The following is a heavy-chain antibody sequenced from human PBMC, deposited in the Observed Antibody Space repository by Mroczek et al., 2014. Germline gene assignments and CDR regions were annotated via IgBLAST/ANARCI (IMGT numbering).Heavy chain of an antibody. CDR3: ARGSGXGYNYQRPTYYFDY. CDR2: INHSGST. V-gene: IGHV4-34*01. CDR1: GGSFSGYY. D-gene: IGHD5-24*01. J-gene: IGHJ4*02. Sequence: QVQLQQSGAGLLKPSETLSLTCAVYGGSFSGYYWSWIRQPPGKGLEWIGEINHSGSTNYNPSLKSRVTISVDTSKNQFSLKLSSVTAADTAVYYCARGSGXGYNYQRPTYYFDYWGQGTLVTVSS.